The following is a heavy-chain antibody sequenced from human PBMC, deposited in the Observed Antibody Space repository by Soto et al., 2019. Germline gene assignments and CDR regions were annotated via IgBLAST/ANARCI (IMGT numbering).Heavy chain of an antibody. J-gene: IGHJ4*02. D-gene: IGHD6-13*01. Sequence: QVQLVQSGAEVKKPGASVKVSCKASGYTFTSYGLTWLRQAPGTGLEWMGCIGADNCNTNYAQKLQGRVTMTTDTSTSTASMDLSGLRSDDTALFSCAGAGIEAEDLPRSDYWGPGTLGTVSS. CDR3: AGAGIEAEDLPRSDY. V-gene: IGHV1-18*01. CDR2: IGADNCNT. CDR1: GYTFTSYG.